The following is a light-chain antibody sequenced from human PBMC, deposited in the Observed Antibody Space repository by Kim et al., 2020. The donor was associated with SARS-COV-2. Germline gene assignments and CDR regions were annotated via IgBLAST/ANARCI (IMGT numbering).Light chain of an antibody. CDR1: SSDVGGYNY. CDR3: SSYTSSSIRV. Sequence: GQSITISCTGTSSDVGGYNYVSWYQQHPGKAPKLMFYDVSKRPSGVSNRFSGSKSGNTASLTISGLQAEYEADYYCSSYTSSSIRVFGGGTQLTVL. V-gene: IGLV2-14*04. J-gene: IGLJ3*02. CDR2: DVS.